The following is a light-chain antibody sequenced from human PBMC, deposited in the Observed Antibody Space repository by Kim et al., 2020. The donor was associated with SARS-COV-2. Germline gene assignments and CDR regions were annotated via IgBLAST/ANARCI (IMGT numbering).Light chain of an antibody. CDR2: DNN. J-gene: IGLJ3*02. CDR3: LSYDSSLSGWV. CDR1: SSNIGAGYD. V-gene: IGLV1-40*01. Sequence: QRVTISCTGSSSNIGAGYDVHWYQQLPGAAPKLVIYDNNNRPSGVPDRLSGSKSGTSASLAITGLQAEDEADYYCLSYDSSLSGWVFGGGTKLTVL.